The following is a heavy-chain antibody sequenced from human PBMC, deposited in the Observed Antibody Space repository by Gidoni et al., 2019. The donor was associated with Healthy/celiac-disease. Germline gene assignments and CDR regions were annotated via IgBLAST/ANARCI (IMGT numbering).Heavy chain of an antibody. CDR3: AKAISPSNLIDY. CDR1: GFTFDDYA. CDR2: ISWNSGSI. J-gene: IGHJ4*02. D-gene: IGHD3-3*01. Sequence: EVQLVESGGGLVQPGRSLRLSCAASGFTFDDYAMHWVRQAPGKGLEWVSGISWNSGSIGYADSVKGRFTISRDNAKNSLYLQMNSLRAEDTALYYCAKAISPSNLIDYWGQGTLVTVSS. V-gene: IGHV3-9*01.